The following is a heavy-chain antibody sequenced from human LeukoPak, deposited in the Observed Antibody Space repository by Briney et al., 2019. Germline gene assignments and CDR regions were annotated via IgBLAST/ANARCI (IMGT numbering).Heavy chain of an antibody. V-gene: IGHV3-30*02. CDR3: AKDPPPATYTTRGYMDV. CDR2: IRYDGSNK. D-gene: IGHD2-2*02. CDR1: GFTFSSYG. Sequence: GGSLRLSCAASGFTFSSYGMHWVRQAPGKGLEWVAFIRYDGSNKYYADSVKGRFTISRDNSKNTLYLQMNSLRAEDTAVYYCAKDPPPATYTTRGYMDVWGKGTTVTVSS. J-gene: IGHJ6*03.